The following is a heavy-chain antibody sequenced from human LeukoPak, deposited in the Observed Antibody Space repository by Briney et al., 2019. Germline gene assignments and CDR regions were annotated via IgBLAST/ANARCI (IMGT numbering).Heavy chain of an antibody. CDR1: GFTFSSYA. CDR3: ARDLFHRSGYFDY. V-gene: IGHV3-30*04. Sequence: SGGSLRLSCAASGFTFSSYAMHWVRQAPGKGLEWVAVISYDGSNKYYADSVKGRFTISRDNSKNTLYLQMNSLRAEDTAVYYCARDLFHRSGYFDYWGQGTLVTVSS. J-gene: IGHJ4*02. CDR2: ISYDGSNK. D-gene: IGHD6-25*01.